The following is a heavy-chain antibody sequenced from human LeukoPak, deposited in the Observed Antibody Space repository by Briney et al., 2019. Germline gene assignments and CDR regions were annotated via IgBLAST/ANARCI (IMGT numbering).Heavy chain of an antibody. CDR1: GGSISDYY. V-gene: IGHV4-4*07. Sequence: SETLSLTCTVSGGSISDYYWSWIRQPAGKGLEWIGRIYSSGSTNYNPSLKSRVTMSADKPKSQFSLKLSSVTAADTAVYYCARELSTGWPGFDSWGQGTLVTVSS. CDR3: ARELSTGWPGFDS. J-gene: IGHJ4*02. CDR2: IYSSGST. D-gene: IGHD6-19*01.